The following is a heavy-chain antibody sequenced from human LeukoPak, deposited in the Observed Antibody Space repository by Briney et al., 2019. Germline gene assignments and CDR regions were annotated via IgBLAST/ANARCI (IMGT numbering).Heavy chain of an antibody. V-gene: IGHV1-8*03. D-gene: IGHD6-19*01. CDR1: GYTFTSYD. CDR3: ARAQRYSSDRSAPYYYYYMDV. Sequence: ASVTVSCKASGYTFTSYDINWVRQAPGQGLEWMGWMNPNSGNTVYAQKFQGRVTITRNTSISIAYMELSSLRSEDTAVYYCARAQRYSSDRSAPYYYYYMDVWGKGTTVTVSS. CDR2: MNPNSGNT. J-gene: IGHJ6*03.